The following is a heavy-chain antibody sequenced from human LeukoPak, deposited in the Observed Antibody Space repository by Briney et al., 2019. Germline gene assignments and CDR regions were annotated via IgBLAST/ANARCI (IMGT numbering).Heavy chain of an antibody. CDR3: AKGTVGAKY. J-gene: IGHJ4*02. CDR1: GFTLTSDS. Sequence: PGGPLRLSCAASGFTLTSDSMNWVRQAPGKGLEWISYISSGATTTYYADSVKGRFTISRDNAGNSLYLQINSLRVDDTAVYYCAKGTVGAKYWGQGTLVIVSS. CDR2: ISSGATTT. D-gene: IGHD1-26*01. V-gene: IGHV3-48*04.